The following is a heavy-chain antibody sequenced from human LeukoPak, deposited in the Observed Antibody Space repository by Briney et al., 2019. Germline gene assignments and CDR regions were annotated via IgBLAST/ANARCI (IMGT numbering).Heavy chain of an antibody. D-gene: IGHD4-17*01. CDR3: ARGSPTADS. V-gene: IGHV4-59*01. Sequence: SETLSLTCTVSGGSFSPYYWSWIRQPPGKELEWIGYVYYSGTTDYNPSLRGRVTISVDPSKNQFSLRLSSVTAADTAVYFCARGSPTADSWGQGTLVTVSS. J-gene: IGHJ4*02. CDR2: VYYSGTT. CDR1: GGSFSPYY.